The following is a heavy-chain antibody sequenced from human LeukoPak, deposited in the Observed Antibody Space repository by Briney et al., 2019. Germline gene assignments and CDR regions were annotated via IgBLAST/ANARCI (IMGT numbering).Heavy chain of an antibody. CDR1: GFTFSSYG. J-gene: IGHJ4*02. Sequence: PGRSLRLSCAASGFTFSSYGMHWVRQAPGKGLEWVAVIWYDGSNKYYADSVKGRFTISRDNSKNTLYLQMNSLRAEDTAVYYCAKEAAAGRYPDYWGQGTLVTVSS. V-gene: IGHV3-33*06. D-gene: IGHD6-13*01. CDR2: IWYDGSNK. CDR3: AKEAAAGRYPDY.